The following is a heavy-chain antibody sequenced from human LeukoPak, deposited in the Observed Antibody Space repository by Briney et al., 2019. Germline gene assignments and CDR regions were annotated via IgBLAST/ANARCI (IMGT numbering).Heavy chain of an antibody. CDR2: IYYSGST. D-gene: IGHD3-10*01. Sequence: SETLSLTCTVSGGSISSSSYCWGWIRQPPGKGLEWIGSIYYSGSTHYNPSLKSRVTISVDTSKNQFSLKLRSVTAADTAVYYCARHTPNYYGSGSYGRFDPWGQGTLVTVSS. J-gene: IGHJ5*02. CDR1: GGSISSSSYC. V-gene: IGHV4-39*01. CDR3: ARHTPNYYGSGSYGRFDP.